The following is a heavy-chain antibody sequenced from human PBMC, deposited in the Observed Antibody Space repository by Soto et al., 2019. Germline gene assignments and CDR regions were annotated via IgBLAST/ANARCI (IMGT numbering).Heavy chain of an antibody. D-gene: IGHD1-1*01. Sequence: QVQLVESGGGVVQPGRSLRLSCVGSGFTFSSYGIHWVRQAPGKGLEWVAVVSYDGSGKYYADSVKGRFTISRDNSMNTLYLQMNTLGVEDTAVYHCARDAEAYVNVMGTIRSGYYYHGLDVWGQGTTVFVSS. CDR3: ARDAEAYVNVMGTIRSGYYYHGLDV. CDR2: VSYDGSGK. J-gene: IGHJ6*02. V-gene: IGHV3-30*03. CDR1: GFTFSSYG.